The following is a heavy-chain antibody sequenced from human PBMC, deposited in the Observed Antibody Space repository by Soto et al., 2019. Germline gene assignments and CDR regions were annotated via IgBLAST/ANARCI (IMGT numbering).Heavy chain of an antibody. CDR2: IRPDNAKP. CDR1: GGTFRTSA. J-gene: IGHJ4*02. V-gene: IGHV1-69*10. CDR3: ARDREFFDY. Sequence: SVKVSCKTSGGTFRTSAISWVRQAPGQGLEWMGGIRPDNAKPNYAQKFQGRVTITADTSTSTAYMELRSLRSDDTAVYYCARDREFFDYWGQGTLVTVS.